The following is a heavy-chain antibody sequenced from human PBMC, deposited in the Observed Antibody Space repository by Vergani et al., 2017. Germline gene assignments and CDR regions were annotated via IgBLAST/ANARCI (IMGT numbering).Heavy chain of an antibody. CDR2: IIPIFGTA. CDR3: ARDGKRGYSYGFDY. Sequence: QVQLVQSGAEVKKPGSSVKVSCKASGGNFSSYAISWVRQAPGQGLEWMGGIIPIFGTANYAQKFQGRVTITADESTSTAYMELSSLRSEDTAVYYCARDGKRGYSYGFDYWGQGTLVTVSS. D-gene: IGHD5-18*01. V-gene: IGHV1-69*01. J-gene: IGHJ4*02. CDR1: GGNFSSYA.